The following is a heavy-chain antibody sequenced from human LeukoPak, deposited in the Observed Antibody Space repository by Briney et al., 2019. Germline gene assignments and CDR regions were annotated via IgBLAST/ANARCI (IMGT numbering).Heavy chain of an antibody. CDR1: GFTVSSNY. CDR2: IYSGGST. J-gene: IGHJ6*02. V-gene: IGHV3-66*01. CDR3: ARVATDYYYGMDV. Sequence: AGGSLRLSCAASGFTVSSNYMSWVRQAPGKGLEWVSVIYSGGSTYYADSVKGRFTISRDNSKNTLYLQMNSLRAEDTAVYYCARVATDYYYGMDVWGQGTTVTVSS.